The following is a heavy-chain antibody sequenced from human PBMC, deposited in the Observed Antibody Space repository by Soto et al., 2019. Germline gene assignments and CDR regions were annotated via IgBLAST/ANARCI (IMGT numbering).Heavy chain of an antibody. CDR3: VREGTTYYDSSGYYWKLDY. D-gene: IGHD3-22*01. CDR1: GYTFTSYG. CDR2: ISAYNGNT. V-gene: IGHV1-18*01. Sequence: GASVKVSCKASGYTFTSYGISWVRQAPGQGLEWMGWISAYNGNTNYAQKLQGRVTMTTDTSTSTAYMELRSLRSDDTAAYYCVREGTTYYDSSGYYWKLDYWGQGTLVTVSS. J-gene: IGHJ4*02.